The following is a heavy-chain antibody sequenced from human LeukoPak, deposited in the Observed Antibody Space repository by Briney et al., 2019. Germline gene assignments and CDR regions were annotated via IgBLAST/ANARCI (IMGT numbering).Heavy chain of an antibody. CDR2: ISSSSSYI. CDR3: ARGVAAAGTEASF. D-gene: IGHD6-13*01. Sequence: GGSLRLSCAASGFTFSSYAMHWVRQAPGKGLEWVSSISSSSSYIYYADSVKGRFTISRDNAKNSLYLQMNGLRAEDTAVYYCARGVAAAGTEASFWGQGTLVTVSS. V-gene: IGHV3-21*01. J-gene: IGHJ4*02. CDR1: GFTFSSYA.